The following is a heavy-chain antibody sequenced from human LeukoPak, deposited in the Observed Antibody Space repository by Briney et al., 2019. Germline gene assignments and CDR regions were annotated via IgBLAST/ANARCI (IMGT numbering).Heavy chain of an antibody. J-gene: IGHJ2*01. CDR1: GGSISSSSYY. D-gene: IGHD4-23*01. CDR3: ARRHIDYGGNRWYFDL. CDR2: IYYSGST. V-gene: IGHV4-39*07. Sequence: SETLSLTCTVSGGSISSSSYYWGWIRQPPGKGLEWIGSIYYSGSTYYNPSLKSRVTISLDKSKTQFSLNLSSVTAADTAVYYCARRHIDYGGNRWYFDLWGRGTLVTVSS.